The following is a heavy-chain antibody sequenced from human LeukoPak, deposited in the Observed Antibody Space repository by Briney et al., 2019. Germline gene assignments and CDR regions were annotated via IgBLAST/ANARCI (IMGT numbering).Heavy chain of an antibody. CDR1: GFTVSSNY. CDR3: ARGLRFLEWYY. CDR2: IYSGGSA. J-gene: IGHJ4*02. V-gene: IGHV3-66*01. Sequence: GGSLRLSCAASGFTVSSNYMSWVRQAPGKGLEWVSVIYSGGSAYYADSVKGRFTISRDNSKNTLYLQMNSLRAEDTAVYYCARGLRFLEWYYWGQGTLVTVSS. D-gene: IGHD3-3*01.